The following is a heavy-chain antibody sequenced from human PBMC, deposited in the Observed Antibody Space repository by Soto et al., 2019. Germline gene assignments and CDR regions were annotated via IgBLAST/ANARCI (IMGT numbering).Heavy chain of an antibody. CDR3: ATLRARPWSYFDY. V-gene: IGHV4-39*01. D-gene: IGHD2-8*01. CDR2: IYYSGST. J-gene: IGHJ4*02. CDR1: GGSISSSSYY. Sequence: SETLSLTCTVSGGSISSSSYYWGWIRQPPGKGLEWIGSIYYSGSTYYNPSLKSRVTISVDTSKNQFSLKLSSVTAADTAVYYCATLRARPWSYFDYWGQGTLVTVSS.